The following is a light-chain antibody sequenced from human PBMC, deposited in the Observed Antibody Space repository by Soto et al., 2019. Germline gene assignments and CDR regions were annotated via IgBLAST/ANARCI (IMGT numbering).Light chain of an antibody. J-gene: IGKJ5*01. Sequence: DIQMTQSPSALSASVGDRVNITCRASQSISTWLAWYQQKPGEAPKLLMYKASSLDSGVPSRFSGSGSGTEFTLTISGLQPDDFATYYCQQYNSYSTFGQGTRLEIK. CDR1: QSISTW. CDR2: KAS. CDR3: QQYNSYST. V-gene: IGKV1-5*03.